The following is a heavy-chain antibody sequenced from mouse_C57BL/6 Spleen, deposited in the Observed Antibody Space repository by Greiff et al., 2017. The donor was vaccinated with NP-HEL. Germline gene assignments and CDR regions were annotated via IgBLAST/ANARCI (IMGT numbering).Heavy chain of an antibody. CDR3: ARGWAYYAMDY. Sequence: EVQLQESGPGMVKPSQSLSLTCTVTGYSITSGYDWHWIRHFPGNKLEWMGYISYSGSTNYNPSLKSRISITHDTSKNHFFLKLNSVTTEDTATYYCARGWAYYAMDYWGQGTSVTVSS. D-gene: IGHD2-3*01. J-gene: IGHJ4*01. V-gene: IGHV3-1*01. CDR1: GYSITSGYD. CDR2: ISYSGST.